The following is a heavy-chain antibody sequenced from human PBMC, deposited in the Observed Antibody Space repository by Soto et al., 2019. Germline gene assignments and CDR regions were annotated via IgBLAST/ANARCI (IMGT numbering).Heavy chain of an antibody. CDR1: GFTFSSYA. CDR3: AKDFKAAGWTSYGMDV. Sequence: EVQLLESGGGLVQPGGSLRLSCAASGFTFSSYAMRWVRQAPGKGLEWVSGISAGSATTYHADSVKGRFTISRDNSKNTLYLQMNSLRAEDTAVYYCAKDFKAAGWTSYGMDVWGQGTTVTVSS. D-gene: IGHD6-19*01. CDR2: ISAGSATT. J-gene: IGHJ6*02. V-gene: IGHV3-23*01.